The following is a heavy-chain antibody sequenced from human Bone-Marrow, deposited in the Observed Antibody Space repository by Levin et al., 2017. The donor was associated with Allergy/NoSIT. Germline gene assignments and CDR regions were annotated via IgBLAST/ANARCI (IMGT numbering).Heavy chain of an antibody. CDR3: ARVPGLRYFDWLPLGAFDI. CDR2: IYYSGST. J-gene: IGHJ3*02. Sequence: SETLSLTCTVSGGSISSGDYYWSWIRQPPGTGLEWIGYIYYSGSTYYNPSLKSRVTISVDTSKNQFSLKLSSVTAADTAVYYCARVPGLRYFDWLPLGAFDIWGQGTMVTVSS. V-gene: IGHV4-30-4*01. D-gene: IGHD3-9*01. CDR1: GGSISSGDYY.